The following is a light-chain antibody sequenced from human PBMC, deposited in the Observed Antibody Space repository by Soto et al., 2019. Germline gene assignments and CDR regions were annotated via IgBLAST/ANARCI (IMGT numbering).Light chain of an antibody. V-gene: IGKV4-1*01. CDR3: QQYYSTPPT. CDR1: QSVLYSSNNQNY. J-gene: IGKJ1*01. CDR2: WTS. Sequence: DIVMTQSPDSLAVSLGERATINCKSSQSVLYSSNNQNYLAWYQQKPGQPPKLLIYWTSTRESGVPDRFSGSGSGTDFTLTISSLQAEDVAVYYCQQYYSTPPTFGQGTKVAIK.